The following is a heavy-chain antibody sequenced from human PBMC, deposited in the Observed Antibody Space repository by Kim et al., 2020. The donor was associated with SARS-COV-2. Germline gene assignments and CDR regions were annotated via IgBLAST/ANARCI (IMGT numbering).Heavy chain of an antibody. CDR3: ARMRFFFGVDSHTFDI. Sequence: GGSLRLSCAPSGFILSDYYMGWMRQAPGTGLEWVSYITSDAGRVHYTDSVKGRFTISRDNAKNSLFLHMNSLGVEDTAVYYCARMRFFFGVDSHTFDIWG. CDR2: ITSDAGRV. D-gene: IGHD3-3*01. J-gene: IGHJ3*02. CDR1: GFILSDYY. V-gene: IGHV3-11*01.